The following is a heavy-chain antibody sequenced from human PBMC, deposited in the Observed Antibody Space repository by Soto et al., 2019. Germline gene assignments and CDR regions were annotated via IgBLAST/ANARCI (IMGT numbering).Heavy chain of an antibody. CDR1: VGPISSYY. V-gene: IGHV4-59*01. CDR3: ARGVAAAAGSDYYYYGMDV. CDR2: ICYSGGT. D-gene: IGHD6-13*01. Sequence: SETLSLTCTVSVGPISSYYWSWIRQPPGKGLEWIGYICYSGGTNYNPSLKSRVTISVDTSKNQFSLKLSSVTAADTAVYYCARGVAAAAGSDYYYYGMDVWGQGTTVTVSS. J-gene: IGHJ6*02.